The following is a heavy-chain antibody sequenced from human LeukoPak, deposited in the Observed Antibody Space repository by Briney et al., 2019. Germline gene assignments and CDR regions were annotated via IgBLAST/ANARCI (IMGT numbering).Heavy chain of an antibody. J-gene: IGHJ4*02. V-gene: IGHV3-15*01. D-gene: IGHD3-10*01. CDR2: IKSKTDGGTT. CDR3: TTDHPLWFGESDFDY. Sequence: GGSLRLSCAASGFTFSNAWMSWVRQAPGKGLEWVGRIKSKTDGGTTDYAAPVKGRFTISRDDSKNTLYLQMNSLKTEDTAVYYCTTDHPLWFGESDFDYWGQGTLVPVSS. CDR1: GFTFSNAW.